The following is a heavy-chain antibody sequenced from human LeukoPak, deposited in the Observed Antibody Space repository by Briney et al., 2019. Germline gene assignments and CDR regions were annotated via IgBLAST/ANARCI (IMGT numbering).Heavy chain of an antibody. CDR3: VRSLRGSRFATDY. D-gene: IGHD5/OR15-5a*01. CDR1: RDSINSYY. J-gene: IGHJ4*02. V-gene: IGHV4-59*08. CDR2: IYYSGST. Sequence: SETLPLTCTVSRDSINSYYWSWIGQPPGEGLEWIGYIYYSGSTKYNPSIKSRVTISVDTSKNQFSLKLSSVTAADTAVYYCVRSLRGSRFATDYWGQGTLVTVSS.